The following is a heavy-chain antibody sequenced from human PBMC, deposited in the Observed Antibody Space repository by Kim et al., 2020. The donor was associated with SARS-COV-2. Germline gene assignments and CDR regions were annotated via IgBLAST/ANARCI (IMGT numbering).Heavy chain of an antibody. CDR1: GFTFSSYA. CDR3: AKDSGGQSDKRSRLRYSSSSS. V-gene: IGHV3-23*01. Sequence: GGSLRLSCAASGFTFSSYAMSWVRQAPGKGLEWVSAISGSGGSTYYADSVKGRFTISRDNSKNTLYLQMNSLRAEDTAVYYCAKDSGGQSDKRSRLRYSSSSSWGQGTLVTVSS. J-gene: IGHJ5*02. CDR2: ISGSGGST. D-gene: IGHD6-6*01.